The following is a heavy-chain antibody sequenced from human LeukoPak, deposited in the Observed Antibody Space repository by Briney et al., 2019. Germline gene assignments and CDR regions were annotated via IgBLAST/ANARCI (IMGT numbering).Heavy chain of an antibody. CDR1: GGSISSYY. CDR2: IYYSGST. D-gene: IGHD6-13*01. CDR3: ARHTYLPYSSSWTTPLDY. V-gene: IGHV4-59*08. J-gene: IGHJ4*02. Sequence: PSETLSLTCTVSGGSISSYYWSWIRQPPEKGLEWIGYIYYSGSTNYNPSLKSRITISVDTSKNQFSLKLSSVTAADTAVYYCARHTYLPYSSSWTTPLDYWGQGTLVTVSS.